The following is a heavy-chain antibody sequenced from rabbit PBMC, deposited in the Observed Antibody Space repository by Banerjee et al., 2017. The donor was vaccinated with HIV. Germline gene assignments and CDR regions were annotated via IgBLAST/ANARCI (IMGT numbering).Heavy chain of an antibody. CDR1: RFDFSTYS. V-gene: IGHV1S7*01. J-gene: IGHJ4*01. Sequence: QELVESGGGLVQPGGSLKLSCKASRFDFSTYSMSWVRQAPGKGLEWIGYIVPIFGVTYYANWVNGRFTISSLNAQNTLYLQLNSLTAADTATYFCVRDLAGAIGWNFYLWGPGTLVTV. D-gene: IGHD4-1*01. CDR2: IVPIFGVT. CDR3: VRDLAGAIGWNFYL.